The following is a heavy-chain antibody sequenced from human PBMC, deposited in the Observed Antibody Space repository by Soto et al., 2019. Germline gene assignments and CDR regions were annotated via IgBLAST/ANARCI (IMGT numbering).Heavy chain of an antibody. CDR1: GFTFSSYA. CDR3: ARDRDGYNWDAFDI. V-gene: IGHV3-30-3*01. Sequence: GGSLRLSCAASGFTFSSYAMHWVRQAPGKGLEWVAVISYDGSNKYYADSVKGRFTISRDNSKNTLYLQMNSLRAEDTAVYYCARDRDGYNWDAFDIWGQGTMVIVSS. J-gene: IGHJ3*02. CDR2: ISYDGSNK. D-gene: IGHD5-12*01.